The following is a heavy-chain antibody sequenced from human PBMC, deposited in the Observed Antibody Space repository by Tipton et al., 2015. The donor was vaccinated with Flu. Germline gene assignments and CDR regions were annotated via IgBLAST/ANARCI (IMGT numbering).Heavy chain of an antibody. CDR3: VRTKDGYTLSNFVY. CDR1: GGSISSYTYY. J-gene: IGHJ4*02. V-gene: IGHV4-39*07. Sequence: TLSLTCTVSGGSISSYTYYWGWFRQSPGTGLEWIGSIYYSGTTYYNPSLKSRVTMSIDTSKNQFSLKVTSVTAADTAVYYCVRTKDGYTLSNFVYWGQGTLVTVSS. CDR2: IYYSGTT. D-gene: IGHD5-24*01.